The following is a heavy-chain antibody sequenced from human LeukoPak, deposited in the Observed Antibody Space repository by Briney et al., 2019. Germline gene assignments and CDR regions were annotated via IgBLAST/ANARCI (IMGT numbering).Heavy chain of an antibody. CDR2: ITSSSNYI. Sequence: GGSLRLSCAASGFTFSIYSMNWVRQAPGKGLEWLSSITSSSNYIYYADSVKGRFTISRENVQNSLYLQMNSLRAGDTAMYYCARGRGYFDNWGQGTLVTVSS. CDR1: GFTFSIYS. CDR3: ARGRGYFDN. J-gene: IGHJ4*02. V-gene: IGHV3-21*01.